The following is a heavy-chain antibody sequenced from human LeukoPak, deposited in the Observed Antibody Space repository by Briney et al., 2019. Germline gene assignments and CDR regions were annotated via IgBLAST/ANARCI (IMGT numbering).Heavy chain of an antibody. CDR3: AKDIGYCSSTSCYYYYMDV. Sequence: PGGSLRLSCAASGFTFDDYAMHWVRQAPGKGLEWVSLISWDGGSTYYADSVKGRFTISRDNSENSLYLQMNSLRAEDTALYYCAKDIGYCSSTSCYYYYMDVWGKGTTVTVSS. CDR2: ISWDGGST. J-gene: IGHJ6*03. CDR1: GFTFDDYA. D-gene: IGHD2-2*01. V-gene: IGHV3-43D*03.